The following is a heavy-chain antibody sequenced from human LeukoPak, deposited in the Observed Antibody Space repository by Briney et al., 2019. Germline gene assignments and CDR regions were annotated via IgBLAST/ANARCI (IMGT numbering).Heavy chain of an antibody. CDR2: INHSGST. CDR1: GGSFSGYY. Sequence: SETLSLTCAVYGGSFSGYYWSWIRQPPGKGLEWIGEINHSGSTNYNPSPKSRVTISVDTSKNQFSLKLSSVTAADTAVYYCARYSGYDVFDYWGQGTLVTVSS. CDR3: ARYSGYDVFDY. J-gene: IGHJ4*02. D-gene: IGHD5-12*01. V-gene: IGHV4-34*01.